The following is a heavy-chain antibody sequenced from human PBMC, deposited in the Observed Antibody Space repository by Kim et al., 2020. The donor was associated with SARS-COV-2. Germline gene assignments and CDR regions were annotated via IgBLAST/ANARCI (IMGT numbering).Heavy chain of an antibody. CDR2: IKSKTDYGTT. CDR1: GFTFTNAW. CDR3: TASIAARSLDAFDI. D-gene: IGHD6-6*01. Sequence: GGSLRLSCAASGFTFTNAWMSWVRQAPGKGLEWVGRIKSKTDYGTTDYAAPVKGRFTISRDDSKNTLYLQMNSLKTEDTAVYYCTASIAARSLDAFDIWGQGTMVTVPS. J-gene: IGHJ3*02. V-gene: IGHV3-15*01.